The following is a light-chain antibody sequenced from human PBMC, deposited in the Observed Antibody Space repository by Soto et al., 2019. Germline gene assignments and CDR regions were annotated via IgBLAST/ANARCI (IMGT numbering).Light chain of an antibody. CDR2: GAS. J-gene: IGKJ1*01. Sequence: IMMTQSPATLSVSQGERATLSCRASQSFKSSLAWFQQKPGQAPRLLIYGASTRATGIPARFSGSGSGTEFTLTISSLQSEDSAVYYCQHYNHWLWTFGQGTKVDIK. V-gene: IGKV3-15*01. CDR1: QSFKSS. CDR3: QHYNHWLWT.